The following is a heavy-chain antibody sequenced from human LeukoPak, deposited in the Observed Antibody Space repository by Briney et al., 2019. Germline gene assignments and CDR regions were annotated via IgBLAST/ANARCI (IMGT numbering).Heavy chain of an antibody. V-gene: IGHV4-59*01. D-gene: IGHD1-26*01. CDR2: IYYSGST. CDR3: ARARRGTREAFDI. Sequence: PSETLSLTCTVSGGSISSYYWSWIRQPPGKGLEWIGYIYYSGSTNYNPSLKSRVTISVDTSKNQFSLKLSSVTAADTAVYYCARARRGTREAFDIWGQGTMVTVSS. J-gene: IGHJ3*02. CDR1: GGSISSYY.